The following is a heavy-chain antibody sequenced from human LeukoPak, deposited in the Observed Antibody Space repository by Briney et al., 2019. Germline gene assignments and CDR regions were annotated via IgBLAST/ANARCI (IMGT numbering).Heavy chain of an antibody. CDR2: ISSSSSYI. V-gene: IGHV3-21*01. CDR1: GFTFSYAW. CDR3: ARDVALGNFDY. J-gene: IGHJ4*02. D-gene: IGHD6-13*01. Sequence: PGGSLRLSCAASGFTFSYAWMSWVRQAPGKGLEWVSPISSSSSYIYYADSVKGRFTISRDNAKNSLYLQMNSLRAEDTAVYYCARDVALGNFDYWGQGILVIVSS.